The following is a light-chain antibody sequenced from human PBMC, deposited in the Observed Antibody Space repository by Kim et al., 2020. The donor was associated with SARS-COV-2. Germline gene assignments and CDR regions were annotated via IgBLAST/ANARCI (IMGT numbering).Light chain of an antibody. J-gene: IGLJ2*01. CDR3: QTWGTGITT. CDR1: SGHSSYA. Sequence: QLVLTQSPSASASLGASVKLTCTLSSGHSSYAIAWHQQQPEEGPRYLMKVNSDGSHIKGDGIPDRFSGSRSGAERYLTISSLQSEDEADYYCQTWGTGITTFGGGPQRTVL. CDR2: VNSDGSH. V-gene: IGLV4-69*01.